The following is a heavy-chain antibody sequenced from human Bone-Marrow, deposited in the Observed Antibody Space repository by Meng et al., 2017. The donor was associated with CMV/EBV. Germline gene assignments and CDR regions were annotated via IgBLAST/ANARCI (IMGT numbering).Heavy chain of an antibody. J-gene: IGHJ5*02. Sequence: GFSVRSNYMSWVRQAPGKGLEWVSVIYNGGSTYYADSVKGRFTISRDNSKNTLSLQMNSLRAEDTAVYYCARGPHIWSRLGEYNWFDPWGQGTLVTVPQ. CDR1: GFSVRSNY. D-gene: IGHD3-16*01. CDR3: ARGPHIWSRLGEYNWFDP. CDR2: IYNGGST. V-gene: IGHV3-66*02.